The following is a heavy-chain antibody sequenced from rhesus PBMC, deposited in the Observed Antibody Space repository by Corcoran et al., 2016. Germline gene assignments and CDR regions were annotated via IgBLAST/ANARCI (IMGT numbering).Heavy chain of an antibody. CDR2: LDPSDSDT. CDR1: GYSFTSYW. V-gene: IGHV5-20*01. D-gene: IGHD1-26*01. Sequence: EVQLVQSGAEVKRPGESLKISCKTSGYSFTSYWISWVSQLPGKGLEWMGALDPSDSDTRYNPSVQGQVSSSADKSISTAYLKWSRLKASDTATYYCAKDRNWNYGLDSWGQGVVVTVSS. CDR3: AKDRNWNYGLDS. J-gene: IGHJ6*01.